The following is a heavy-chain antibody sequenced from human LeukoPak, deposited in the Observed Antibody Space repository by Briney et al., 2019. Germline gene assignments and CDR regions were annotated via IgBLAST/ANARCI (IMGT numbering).Heavy chain of an antibody. Sequence: GGALRLSCAASGFSFSSSAMYWGCHAPGKGLEWVSNINEPGTEQFYADSVKGRFTLSRHNAKNSVHLLMSSLRVEDTAVYYSTGDGEHARYNWGQGTLVIVSS. CDR1: GFSFSSSA. CDR3: TGDGEHARYN. J-gene: IGHJ4*02. D-gene: IGHD1/OR15-1a*01. CDR2: INEPGTEQ. V-gene: IGHV3-7*01.